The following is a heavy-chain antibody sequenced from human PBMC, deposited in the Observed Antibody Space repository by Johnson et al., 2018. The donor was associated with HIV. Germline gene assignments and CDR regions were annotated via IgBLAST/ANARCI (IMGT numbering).Heavy chain of an antibody. CDR1: GFTFSSYA. D-gene: IGHD5-18*01. CDR2: IWYDGSNK. J-gene: IGHJ3*02. CDR3: ARLPSGYSRDGFNI. V-gene: IGHV3-30*04. Sequence: VQLVESGGGLVQPGGSLRLSCAASGFTFSSYAMHWVRQAPGEGLEWVAVIWYDGSNKYYADSVKGRFTISRDNSKNTLYLQMNSLRADDTAVYYCARLPSGYSRDGFNIWGQGTMVTVSS.